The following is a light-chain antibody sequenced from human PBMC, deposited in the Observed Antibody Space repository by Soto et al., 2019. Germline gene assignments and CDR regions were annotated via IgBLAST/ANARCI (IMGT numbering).Light chain of an antibody. CDR3: QHYRNSPLT. Sequence: VLMQSPGTLSLPPGERSTLFCMAGESVSSSDLAWYQQKPDQAPRLLIYGASSRATGIPERFSGSGSGTDFTLTISSLEPEDVAVYYCQHYRNSPLTFGGGTKVDIK. CDR2: GAS. J-gene: IGKJ4*01. V-gene: IGKV3-20*01. CDR1: ESVSSSD.